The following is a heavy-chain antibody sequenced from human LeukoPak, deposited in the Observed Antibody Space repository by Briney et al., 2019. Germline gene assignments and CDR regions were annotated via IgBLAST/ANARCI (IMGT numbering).Heavy chain of an antibody. CDR1: GGTFSSYA. J-gene: IGHJ4*02. V-gene: IGHV1-69*04. D-gene: IGHD2-21*02. CDR2: IIPILGIA. CDR3: ARDPTAPAYCGGDCYPDY. Sequence: GASVKVSCKASGGTFSSYAISWVRQAPGQGLEWMGRIIPILGIANYAQKFQGRVTITADKSTSTAYMELSSLRSEDTAVYYCARDPTAPAYCGGDCYPDYWGQGTLVTVSS.